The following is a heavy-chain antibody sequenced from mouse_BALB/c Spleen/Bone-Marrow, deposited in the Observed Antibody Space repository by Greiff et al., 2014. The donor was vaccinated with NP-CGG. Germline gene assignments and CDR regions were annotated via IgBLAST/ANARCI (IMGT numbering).Heavy chain of an antibody. V-gene: IGHV1-82*01. CDR1: GYAFSSSW. J-gene: IGHJ4*01. Sequence: VQLQQSGPELVKPGASVKISCTGSGYAFSSSWMNWVKQRPGQGLEWIGRIYPGDGDTNSNGRFKGKATLTADRSSNTAYMQLSSLTSVDSAVYFCARSAYCGSGYGAMDYWGQGTSVTVSS. CDR2: IYPGDGDT. CDR3: ARSAYCGSGYGAMDY. D-gene: IGHD1-1*01.